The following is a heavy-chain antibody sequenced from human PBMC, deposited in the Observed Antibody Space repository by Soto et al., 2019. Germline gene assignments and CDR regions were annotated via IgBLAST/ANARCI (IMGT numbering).Heavy chain of an antibody. Sequence: LTCTVSGGSISSYYWSWIRQPPGKGLEWIGYIYYSGSPNYNPSLKSRVTISIDTSKNQFSLKLSSVTAADTAVYYCARVYYYDSSGYRIESPPAADYYFDYWGQGTLVTVSS. D-gene: IGHD3-22*01. CDR3: ARVYYYDSSGYRIESPPAADYYFDY. CDR2: IYYSGSP. J-gene: IGHJ4*02. V-gene: IGHV4-59*01. CDR1: GGSISSYY.